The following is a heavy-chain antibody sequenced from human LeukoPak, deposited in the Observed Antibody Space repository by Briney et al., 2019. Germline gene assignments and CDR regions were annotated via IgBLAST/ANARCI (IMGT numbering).Heavy chain of an antibody. J-gene: IGHJ4*02. CDR1: GGSFSGYY. D-gene: IGHD6-13*01. CDR2: INHSGST. V-gene: IGHV4-34*01. CDR3: ARVPAGYSWYYFDY. Sequence: SETLSLTCAVYGGSFSGYYWSWNRQPPGKGLEWIGEINHSGSTNYNPSLKSRVTISVDTSKNQFSLKLSSVTAADTAVYYCARVPAGYSWYYFDYWGQGTLVTVSS.